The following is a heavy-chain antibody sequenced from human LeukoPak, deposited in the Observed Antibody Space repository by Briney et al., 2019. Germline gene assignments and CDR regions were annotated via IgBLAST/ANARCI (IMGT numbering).Heavy chain of an antibody. V-gene: IGHV1-46*01. J-gene: IGHJ4*02. D-gene: IGHD3-22*01. CDR2: INPSGGST. Sequence: ASVKVSCKASGYTFTSYGISWVRQAPGQGLEWMGIINPSGGSTSYAQKFQGRVTITADESTSTAYMELSSLRSEDTAVYYCARGNYSYYYDSRGPQLFDYWGQGTLVTVSS. CDR3: ARGNYSYYYDSRGPQLFDY. CDR1: GYTFTSYG.